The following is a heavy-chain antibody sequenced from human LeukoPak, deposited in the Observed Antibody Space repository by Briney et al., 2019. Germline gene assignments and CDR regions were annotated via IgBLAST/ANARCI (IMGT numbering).Heavy chain of an antibody. D-gene: IGHD1-14*01. CDR3: AGMTTDDAFDI. Sequence: GASVKVSCKASGYTFTSYDINWVRQATGQGLEWMGWMNPNSGNTGYAQKLQGRVTMTRNTSISTAYMELSSLRSEDTAVYYCAGMTTDDAFDIWGQGTMVTVSS. J-gene: IGHJ3*02. CDR1: GYTFTSYD. CDR2: MNPNSGNT. V-gene: IGHV1-8*01.